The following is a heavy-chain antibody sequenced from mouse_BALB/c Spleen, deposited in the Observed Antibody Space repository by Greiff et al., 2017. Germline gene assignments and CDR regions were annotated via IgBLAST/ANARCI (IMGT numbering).Heavy chain of an antibody. CDR1: GDSITSGY. V-gene: IGHV3-8*02. Sequence: EVLLEESGPSLVKPSQTLSLTCSVTGDSITSGYWNWIRKFPGNKLEYMGYISYSGSTYYNPSLKSRISITRDTSKNQYYLQLNSVTTEDTATYYCARYSDAYGSSYGCYFDVWGAGTTVTVSA. J-gene: IGHJ1*01. CDR3: ARYSDAYGSSYGCYFDV. CDR2: ISYSGST. D-gene: IGHD1-1*01.